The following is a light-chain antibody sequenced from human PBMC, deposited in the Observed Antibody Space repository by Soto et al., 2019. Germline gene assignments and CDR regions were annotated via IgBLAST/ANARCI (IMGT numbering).Light chain of an antibody. CDR3: QQSYSTPLT. CDR2: DAS. Sequence: DIQMTQSPSTLSASVGDRVTITCRASQSISRSLAWYQQNPGKAPKLLIFDASSLESGVPSRFSGSGSGTEFTLTISSLQPDDFATYYCQQSYSTPLTFGGGTKVEIK. V-gene: IGKV1-5*01. J-gene: IGKJ4*01. CDR1: QSISRS.